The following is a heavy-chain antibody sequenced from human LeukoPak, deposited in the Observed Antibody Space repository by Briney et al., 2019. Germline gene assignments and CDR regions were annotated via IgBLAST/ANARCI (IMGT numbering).Heavy chain of an antibody. V-gene: IGHV3-30*03. D-gene: IGHD6-19*01. CDR2: ISYHGSDK. J-gene: IGHJ4*02. CDR1: GFTFSSYA. Sequence: GGSLRLSCAACGFTFSSYAMHWVRQAPGKGLDWVAVISYHGSDKYYADSVRGRFTISRDNSKNTLYLQMNSLRVEDTAVYYCAIGAYSSTGFDYWGQGTLVTVSS. CDR3: AIGAYSSTGFDY.